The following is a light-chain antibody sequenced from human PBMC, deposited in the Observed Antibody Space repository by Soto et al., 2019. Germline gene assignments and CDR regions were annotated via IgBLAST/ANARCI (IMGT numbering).Light chain of an antibody. CDR2: AAS. CDR3: QQIDSFPHT. Sequence: DIPMTQSPSSVSASVGDRVTITCRASQDISSWLAWYQQKPGKAPKLLIYAASTLQSGVPSRFSGSGSGTHFTLTISSLQPEDFATYYCQQIDSFPHTFGQGTKLEIK. CDR1: QDISSW. J-gene: IGKJ2*01. V-gene: IGKV1-12*01.